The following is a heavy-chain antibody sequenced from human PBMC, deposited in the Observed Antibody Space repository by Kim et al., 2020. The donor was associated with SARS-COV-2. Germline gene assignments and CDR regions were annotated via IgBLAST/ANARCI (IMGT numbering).Heavy chain of an antibody. J-gene: IGHJ5*02. CDR2: IYYSGST. CDR3: ARSPLRFGELYARGWFDP. D-gene: IGHD3-10*01. V-gene: IGHV4-31*03. Sequence: SETLSLTCTVSGGSISSGGYYWSWIRQHPGKGLEWIGYIYYSGSTYYNPSLKSRVTISVDTSKNQFSLKLSSVTAADTAVYYCARSPLRFGELYARGWFDPWGQGTLVTVSS. CDR1: GGSISSGGYY.